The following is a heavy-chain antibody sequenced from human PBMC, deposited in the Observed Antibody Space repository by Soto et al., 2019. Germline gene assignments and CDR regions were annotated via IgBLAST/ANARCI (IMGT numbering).Heavy chain of an antibody. Sequence: GGSLRLSCAASGFTFSNYGMHWVRQAPGKGLEWVAVISYDGSNKYYADSVKGRFTISRDNSKNTLYLQMNSLRAEDTAVYYCAKDPLSGSGSYWGGFDYWGQGTLVTVSS. CDR1: GFTFSNYG. J-gene: IGHJ4*02. CDR3: AKDPLSGSGSYWGGFDY. CDR2: ISYDGSNK. V-gene: IGHV3-30*18. D-gene: IGHD3-10*01.